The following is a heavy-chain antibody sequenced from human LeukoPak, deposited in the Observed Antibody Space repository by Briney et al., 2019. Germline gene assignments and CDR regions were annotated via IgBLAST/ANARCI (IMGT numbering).Heavy chain of an antibody. J-gene: IGHJ4*02. V-gene: IGHV4-59*12. CDR3: ARATTVTKGEDY. D-gene: IGHD4-17*01. Sequence: SETLSLTCTVSGGSISSYYWSWIRQPPGKGLEWIGYIYYSGSTNYNPSLKSRVTMSVDTSKNQFSLKLSSVTAADTAVYYCARATTVTKGEDYWGQGTLVTVSS. CDR1: GGSISSYY. CDR2: IYYSGST.